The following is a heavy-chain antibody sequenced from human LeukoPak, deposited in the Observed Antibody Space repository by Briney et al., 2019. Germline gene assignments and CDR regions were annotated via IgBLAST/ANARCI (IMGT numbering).Heavy chain of an antibody. V-gene: IGHV4-59*01. Sequence: PSETLSLTCTVSGGSISSYYWSWIRQPPGKGLEWIGYIYYSGSTNYNPSLKSRVTISVDTSKNQFSLKLSSVTAADTAVYYCARDSVVPAATDYYYYMDVWGKGTTVTVSS. CDR3: ARDSVVPAATDYYYYMDV. J-gene: IGHJ6*03. D-gene: IGHD2-2*01. CDR2: IYYSGST. CDR1: GGSISSYY.